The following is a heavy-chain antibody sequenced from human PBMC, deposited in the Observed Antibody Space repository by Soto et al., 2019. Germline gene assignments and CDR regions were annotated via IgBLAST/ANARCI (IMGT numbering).Heavy chain of an antibody. D-gene: IGHD6-19*01. J-gene: IGHJ3*02. CDR2: IIPIFGTA. V-gene: IGHV1-69*12. Sequence: QVQLVQSGAEVKKPGSSVKVSCKASGGTFSSYAISWVRQALGQVLEWMGGIIPIFGTANYAQKFQGRVTITADESTRTAYMELSSLRSEDTAGYYCARDREQSNDACDIWGQGTMVTVSS. CDR3: ARDREQSNDACDI. CDR1: GGTFSSYA.